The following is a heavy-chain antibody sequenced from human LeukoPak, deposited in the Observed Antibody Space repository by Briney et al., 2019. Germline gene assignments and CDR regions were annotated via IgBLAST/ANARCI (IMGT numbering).Heavy chain of an antibody. Sequence: ASVKVSCKASGYTFTSYYMRWVRQAPGQGLEWMGIINPSGGGTSYAQKFQGRVTMTRDTSTSTVYMELSSLRSEDTAVYYCARDSGELIDYWGQGTLVTVSS. D-gene: IGHD1-26*01. V-gene: IGHV1-46*01. CDR2: INPSGGGT. CDR1: GYTFTSYY. J-gene: IGHJ4*02. CDR3: ARDSGELIDY.